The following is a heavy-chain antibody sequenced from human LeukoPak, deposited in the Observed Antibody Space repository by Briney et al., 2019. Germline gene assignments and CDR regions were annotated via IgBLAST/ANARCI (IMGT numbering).Heavy chain of an antibody. D-gene: IGHD1-26*01. J-gene: IGHJ4*02. CDR3: ARDGHGVGATKYYFDY. CDR1: QFSISSYS. CDR2: ISSSSSYI. Sequence: GGSLRLSCAASQFSISSYSMNWVRQAPGKGLEWVSSISSSSSYIYYADSVKGRFTISRDNAKNSLYLQMNSLRAEDTAVYYCARDGHGVGATKYYFDYWGQGTLVTVSS. V-gene: IGHV3-21*01.